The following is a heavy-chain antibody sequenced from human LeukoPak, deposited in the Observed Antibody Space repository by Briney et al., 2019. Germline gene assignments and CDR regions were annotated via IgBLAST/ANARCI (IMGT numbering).Heavy chain of an antibody. Sequence: GGSLRLSCAASGFTFSSYSMNWVRQAPGKGLEWVSYISSSSSTIYYADSVKGRFTISRDNAKNSLYLQMNSLRAEDTAVYYCARDSYNWNDAYYFDYWGQGTLVTVSS. V-gene: IGHV3-48*04. CDR2: ISSSSSTI. CDR3: ARDSYNWNDAYYFDY. J-gene: IGHJ4*02. D-gene: IGHD1-20*01. CDR1: GFTFSSYS.